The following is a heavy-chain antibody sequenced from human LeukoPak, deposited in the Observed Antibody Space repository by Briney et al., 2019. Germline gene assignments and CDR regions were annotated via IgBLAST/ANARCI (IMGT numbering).Heavy chain of an antibody. CDR3: ARGATSNYDFWSGYYMVY. V-gene: IGHV3-48*04. D-gene: IGHD3-3*01. Sequence: QPGGSLRLSCVASGFTFSSYSINWVRQAPGQGLDWVSYISSDSGTIYYADSVKGRFTISRDNAQNSLYLQMNSLRAEDTAVYYCARGATSNYDFWSGYYMVYWGQGTLVTVSS. J-gene: IGHJ4*02. CDR2: ISSDSGTI. CDR1: GFTFSSYS.